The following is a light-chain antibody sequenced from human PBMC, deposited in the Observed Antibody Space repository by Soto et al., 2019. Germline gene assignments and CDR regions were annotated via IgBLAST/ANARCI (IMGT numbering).Light chain of an antibody. Sequence: DIQMTQSPSTLSASVGDRVTITCRASQSITSWLAWYQQKPGKAPKLLIYDASSLQTGVPSRFSGSGSGAEFTLTISSLQPDDFATYYCQQYNSYPRTFGQGTKVEI. CDR3: QQYNSYPRT. J-gene: IGKJ1*01. CDR1: QSITSW. CDR2: DAS. V-gene: IGKV1-5*01.